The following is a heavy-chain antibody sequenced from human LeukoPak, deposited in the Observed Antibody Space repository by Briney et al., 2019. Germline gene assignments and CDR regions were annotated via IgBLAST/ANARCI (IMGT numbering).Heavy chain of an antibody. CDR1: GFTFSSYA. D-gene: IGHD1-14*01. CDR2: ISGSGGST. CDR3: ASLLEEPYYYYMDV. J-gene: IGHJ6*03. V-gene: IGHV3-23*01. Sequence: GGSLRLSCAASGFTFSSYAMSWVRQAPGKGLEWVSAISGSGGSTYYADSVRGRFTISRDNSKNTLYLQMNSLRAEDTAVYYCASLLEEPYYYYMDVWGKGTTVTVSS.